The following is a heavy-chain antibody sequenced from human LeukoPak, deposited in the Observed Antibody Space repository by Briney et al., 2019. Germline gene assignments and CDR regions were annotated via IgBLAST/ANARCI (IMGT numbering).Heavy chain of an antibody. J-gene: IGHJ4*02. Sequence: GGSLRLSCAASGFIVSNTYMTWVRQAPGKGLEWVSVIHNDGSTYYTDSVKGRFTISRDNSKNMLFLRMNSLRVEDTAVYFCASLARDYWGQGTLVSVSS. V-gene: IGHV3-53*01. CDR2: IHNDGST. CDR3: ASLARDY. CDR1: GFIVSNTY. D-gene: IGHD3-3*02.